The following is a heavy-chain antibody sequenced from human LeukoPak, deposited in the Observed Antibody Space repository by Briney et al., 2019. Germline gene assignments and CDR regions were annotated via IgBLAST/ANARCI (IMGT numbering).Heavy chain of an antibody. CDR3: ARDRPGITGTTLPDY. Sequence: KPGGSLLLSCAASGFTFSSYSMNWVRQAPGKGLEWVSSISSSSSYIYYADSVKGRFTISRDNAKNSLYLQMNSLRAEDTAVYYCARDRPGITGTTLPDYWGQGTLVTVSS. V-gene: IGHV3-21*01. CDR1: GFTFSSYS. CDR2: ISSSSSYI. D-gene: IGHD1-20*01. J-gene: IGHJ4*02.